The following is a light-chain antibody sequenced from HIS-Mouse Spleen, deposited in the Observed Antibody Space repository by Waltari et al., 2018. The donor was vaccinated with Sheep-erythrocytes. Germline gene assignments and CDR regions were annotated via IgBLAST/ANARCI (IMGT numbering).Light chain of an antibody. CDR2: DAS. CDR1: QDISNY. CDR3: QHYDNLPLT. J-gene: IGKJ4*01. Sequence: DIQMTQSPSSLSASVGDRVTITCQASQDISNYLNWYQQKPWKAPKLLIYDASNLETGVPSRFSGSGSGTDFTFTISSLQPEDIATYYCQHYDNLPLTFGGGTKVEIK. V-gene: IGKV1-33*01.